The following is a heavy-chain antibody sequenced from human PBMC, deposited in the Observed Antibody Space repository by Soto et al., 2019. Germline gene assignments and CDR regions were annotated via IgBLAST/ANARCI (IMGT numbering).Heavy chain of an antibody. J-gene: IGHJ6*02. V-gene: IGHV3-30*18. D-gene: IGHD5-18*01. CDR3: AKGNTAMGKGLYYYYYYGMDV. Sequence: QVQLVESGGGVVQPGRSLRLSCAASGFTFSSYGMHWVRQAPGKGLEWVAVISYDGSNKYYADSVKGRFTISRDNSKNTLYLQMNSLRAEDTAVYYCAKGNTAMGKGLYYYYYYGMDVWGQGTTVTVSS. CDR2: ISYDGSNK. CDR1: GFTFSSYG.